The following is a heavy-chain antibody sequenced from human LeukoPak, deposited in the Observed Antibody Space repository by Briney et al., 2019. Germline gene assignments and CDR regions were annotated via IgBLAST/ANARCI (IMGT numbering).Heavy chain of an antibody. Sequence: AGGSLRLSCAASGFTFISYWLPWVRQAPGKGLEWVAGIKEDGSKRSYVGSVKGRFTISRDNAQKSVYLQMNSLTAEDTAVYYCARAVTSMDGYWGQGTLVTVSS. V-gene: IGHV3-7*03. D-gene: IGHD5-18*01. CDR1: GFTFISYW. J-gene: IGHJ4*02. CDR3: ARAVTSMDGY. CDR2: IKEDGSKR.